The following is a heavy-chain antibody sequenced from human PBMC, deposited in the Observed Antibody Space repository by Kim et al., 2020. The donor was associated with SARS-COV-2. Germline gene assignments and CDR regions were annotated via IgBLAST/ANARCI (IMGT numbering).Heavy chain of an antibody. J-gene: IGHJ4*02. D-gene: IGHD5-12*01. Sequence: NPSLKSRVTISVDTSKNQFSLKLSSVTAADTAVYYCARARGYSGYDSFDYWGQGTLVTVSS. CDR3: ARARGYSGYDSFDY. V-gene: IGHV4-39*07.